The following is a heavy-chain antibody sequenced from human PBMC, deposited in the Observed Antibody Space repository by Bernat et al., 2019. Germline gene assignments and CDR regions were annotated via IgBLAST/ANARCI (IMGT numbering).Heavy chain of an antibody. D-gene: IGHD3-10*01. V-gene: IGHV3-48*01. Sequence: EVQLVESGGGLVQPGGSLRLSCAASGFTFSSYSMNWVRQAPGKGLEWVSYISSSSSTIYYADSVKGRFTISRDNAKNSLYLQMNSLRAEDTAVYYCARGAVYYYGSGSYPLDYWGQGTLVTVSS. J-gene: IGHJ4*02. CDR3: ARGAVYYYGSGSYPLDY. CDR2: ISSSSSTI. CDR1: GFTFSSYS.